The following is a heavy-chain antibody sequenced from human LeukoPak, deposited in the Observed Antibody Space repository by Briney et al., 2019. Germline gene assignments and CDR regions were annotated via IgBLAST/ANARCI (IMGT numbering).Heavy chain of an antibody. V-gene: IGHV1-46*01. CDR1: GYTFTSYY. J-gene: IGHJ4*02. CDR2: INPSGGST. Sequence: ASVKVSCKASGYTFTSYYMHWVRQAPGQGLEWMGIINPSGGSTSYAQKFQGRVTMTRDTSTSTVYMELSSLRSEDTTVYYCATPVSGELLLFDYWGQGTLVTVSS. D-gene: IGHD1-26*01. CDR3: ATPVSGELLLFDY.